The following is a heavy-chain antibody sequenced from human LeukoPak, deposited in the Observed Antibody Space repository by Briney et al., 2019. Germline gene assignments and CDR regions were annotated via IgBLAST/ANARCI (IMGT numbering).Heavy chain of an antibody. CDR3: ARGVVVISNFDY. V-gene: IGHV3-30*02. CDR2: IRYDGSNK. D-gene: IGHD3-22*01. J-gene: IGHJ4*02. CDR1: GFSFSSYG. Sequence: PGGSLRLSCAASGFSFSSYGMHWVRQAPRKGLGWVAFIRYDGSNKYYADSVKGRFTISRDNSKNTLYLQMNSLRAEDTVVYYCARGVVVISNFDYWGQKTLVTVSP.